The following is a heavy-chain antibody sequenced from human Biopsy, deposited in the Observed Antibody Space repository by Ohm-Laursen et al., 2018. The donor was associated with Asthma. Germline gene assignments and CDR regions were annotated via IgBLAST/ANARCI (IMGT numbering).Heavy chain of an antibody. J-gene: IGHJ3*02. CDR2: ISKDASTQ. V-gene: IGHV3-30*01. CDR3: VRDGTDDAFDI. D-gene: IGHD1-1*01. CDR1: GFSFSNFA. Sequence: SLRLSCAAAGFSFSNFAIHWVRQAPGKGLEWAGVISKDASTQDYADSVKGRFTMARDNSKNTLDLQMNSLREEDTAVYYCVRDGTDDAFDIWGQGTVVSVSS.